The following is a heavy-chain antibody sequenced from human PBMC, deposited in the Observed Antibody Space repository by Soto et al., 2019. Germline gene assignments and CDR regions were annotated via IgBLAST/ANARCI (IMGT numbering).Heavy chain of an antibody. J-gene: IGHJ3*02. V-gene: IGHV1-69*13. D-gene: IGHD3-3*01. Sequence: SVKVSCKASGGTFSTYAISWVRQAPGQGLEWMGGIIPIFGTAKYAQKFQGRVTITADESTSTAYMELSSLRSEATAVYYCAREIFGVIISGGRDAFDIWGQGTMVTVSS. CDR3: AREIFGVIISGGRDAFDI. CDR2: IIPIFGTA. CDR1: GGTFSTYA.